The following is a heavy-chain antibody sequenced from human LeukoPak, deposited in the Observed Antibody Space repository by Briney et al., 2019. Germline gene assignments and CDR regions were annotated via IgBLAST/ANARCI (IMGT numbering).Heavy chain of an antibody. CDR2: INPSGGST. D-gene: IGHD1-26*01. Sequence: GASVKVSCKASGYTFINYYVHWVRQAPGQGLEWMGLINPSGGSTSYAQKFQGRVTMTRDTSTSTVYMDLSSLRSEDTAVYYCARAIVGVTTNFDYWGQGTLVTVSS. CDR1: GYTFINYY. V-gene: IGHV1-46*01. CDR3: ARAIVGVTTNFDY. J-gene: IGHJ4*02.